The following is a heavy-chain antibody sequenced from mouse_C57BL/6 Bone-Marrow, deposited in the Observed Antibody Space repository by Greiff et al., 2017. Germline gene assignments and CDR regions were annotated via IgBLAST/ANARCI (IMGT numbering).Heavy chain of an antibody. CDR3: ALWLAY. J-gene: IGHJ3*01. CDR2: IYPGDGDT. Sequence: QVQLQQSGAELVKPGASVKISCKASGYAFTSSWMHWVKQRPGQGLEWIGRIYPGDGDTNYNEKFKGKATLTADKSSSTAYMQLSSLTSEDSAVYFCALWLAYGGRGTVVTVTA. V-gene: IGHV1-82*01. CDR1: GYAFTSSW.